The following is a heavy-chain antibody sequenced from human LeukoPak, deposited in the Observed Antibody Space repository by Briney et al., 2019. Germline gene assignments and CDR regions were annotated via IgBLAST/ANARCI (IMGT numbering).Heavy chain of an antibody. CDR3: AREGASRYFDY. CDR1: GGSTSISNR. V-gene: IGHV4-4*02. D-gene: IGHD4/OR15-4a*01. J-gene: IGHJ4*02. Sequence: PSGTLSLTCTVSGGSTSISNRWSWVRRPPGKGLEWIGEIYLSGSTNYNPSLKSRVTISVDKSKNQFSLKLSSVTAADTALYYCAREGASRYFDYWGQGILVTVSS. CDR2: IYLSGST.